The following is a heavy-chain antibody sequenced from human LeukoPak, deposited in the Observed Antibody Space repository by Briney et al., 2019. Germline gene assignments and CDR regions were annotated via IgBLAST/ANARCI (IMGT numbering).Heavy chain of an antibody. V-gene: IGHV1-2*02. CDR2: INPNSGGT. CDR3: ARDPTRYCSGGSCYIR. J-gene: IGHJ4*02. D-gene: IGHD2-15*01. CDR1: GYTFSNYY. Sequence: ASVKVSCKASGYTFSNYYIHWVRQAPGQGLEWMGWINPNSGGTNYAQKFQGRVTMTRDTSISTAYMELSRLRSDDTAVYYCARDPTRYCSGGSCYIRWGQGTLVTVSS.